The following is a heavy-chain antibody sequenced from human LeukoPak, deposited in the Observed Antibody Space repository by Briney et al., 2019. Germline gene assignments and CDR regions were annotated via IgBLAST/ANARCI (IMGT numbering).Heavy chain of an antibody. Sequence: PGGFLRLSCAASGFTFRSYAMSWVRQAPGKGLEWVSAIGGSGGRTFYADSVKGRFTISRDNSKNTLYLQMNSLRAEDTAVYYCAKSVGAADIDWGQGTLVTVSS. CDR3: AKSVGAADID. D-gene: IGHD2-15*01. CDR2: IGGSGGRT. CDR1: GFTFRSYA. V-gene: IGHV3-23*01. J-gene: IGHJ4*02.